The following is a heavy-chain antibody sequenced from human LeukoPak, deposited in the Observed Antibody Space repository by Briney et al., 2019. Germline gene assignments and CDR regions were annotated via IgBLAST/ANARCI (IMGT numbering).Heavy chain of an antibody. J-gene: IGHJ4*02. D-gene: IGHD5-18*01. Sequence: PSETLSLTCTVSGASISSGGYYWNWIRQPPGKGLEWIGYIYYSRSTSYSPSLKSRLTISVGTSKNQFSLKLSSVTAADTAVYYCARDGYSSGYFDYWGQGTLVTVSS. CDR2: IYYSRST. V-gene: IGHV4-30-4*01. CDR1: GASISSGGYY. CDR3: ARDGYSSGYFDY.